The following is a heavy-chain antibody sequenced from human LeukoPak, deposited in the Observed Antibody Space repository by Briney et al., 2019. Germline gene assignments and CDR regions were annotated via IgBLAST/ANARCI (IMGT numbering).Heavy chain of an antibody. J-gene: IGHJ4*02. Sequence: SETLSLTCPVSGGSISSSSYYWGWIRQPPGKGLEWIGSIYYSGSTYYNPSLKSRVTISVDTSKNQFSLKLSSVTAADTAVYYCARQGGSYYFDYWGQGTLVTVSS. V-gene: IGHV4-39*01. D-gene: IGHD3-16*01. CDR2: IYYSGST. CDR1: GGSISSSSYY. CDR3: ARQGGSYYFDY.